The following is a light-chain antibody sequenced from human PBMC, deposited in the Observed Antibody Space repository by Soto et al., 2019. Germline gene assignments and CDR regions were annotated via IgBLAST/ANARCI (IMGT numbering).Light chain of an antibody. CDR2: EFS. J-gene: IGLJ2*01. V-gene: IGLV2-14*01. Sequence: QSALTQPASVSGSPGQSITISCTGTSSDVGGSNYVSWYQQHSGKAPKLMIYEFSNRPSGISNRYSGSKSGNTASLTISGLKAEDDADYYCGSYTSSSPNVVFGGGTKRTVL. CDR1: SSDVGGSNY. CDR3: GSYTSSSPNVV.